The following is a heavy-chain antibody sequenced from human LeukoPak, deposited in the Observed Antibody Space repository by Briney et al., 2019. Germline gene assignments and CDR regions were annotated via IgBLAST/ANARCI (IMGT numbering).Heavy chain of an antibody. CDR2: ISWNSGSI. J-gene: IGHJ4*02. D-gene: IGHD6-13*01. CDR1: GFTFDDYA. CDR3: AKDRGAAADFFDY. V-gene: IGHV3-9*03. Sequence: PGGSLRLSCAASGFTFDDYAMHWVRQAPGKGLEWVSGISWNSGSIGYADSVKGRFTISRDNAKNSLYLQMNSLRAEDMALYYCAKDRGAAADFFDYWGQGTLVTVSS.